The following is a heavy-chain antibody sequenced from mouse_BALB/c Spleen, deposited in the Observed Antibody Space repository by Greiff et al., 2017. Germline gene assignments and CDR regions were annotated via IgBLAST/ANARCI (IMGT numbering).Heavy chain of an antibody. Sequence: EVQVVESGGGLVKPGGSLKLSCAASGFTFSDYYMYWVRQTPEKRLEWVATISDGGSYTYYPDSVKGRFTISRDNAKNNLYLQMSSLKSEDTAMYYCARAYGYDGFWYAMDYWGQGTSVTVSS. V-gene: IGHV5-4*02. J-gene: IGHJ4*01. CDR3: ARAYGYDGFWYAMDY. CDR2: ISDGGSYT. D-gene: IGHD2-2*01. CDR1: GFTFSDYY.